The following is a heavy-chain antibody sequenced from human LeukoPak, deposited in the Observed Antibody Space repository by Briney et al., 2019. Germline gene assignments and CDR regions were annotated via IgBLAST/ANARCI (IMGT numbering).Heavy chain of an antibody. CDR2: ITSAGGYT. V-gene: IGHV3-21*01. CDR3: ATSGGFVLPNAITGNWYMDV. CDR1: GFTFRDFR. Sequence: GSLRLSCGGSGFTFRDFRLNWVRPAPGKGLAWGASITSAGGYTYYADSVKGRFTISRDNAQNSLFLQMNSLRAEDTAVYFCATSGGFVLPNAITGNWYMDVWGRGTSVTVSS. D-gene: IGHD2-2*01. J-gene: IGHJ6*03.